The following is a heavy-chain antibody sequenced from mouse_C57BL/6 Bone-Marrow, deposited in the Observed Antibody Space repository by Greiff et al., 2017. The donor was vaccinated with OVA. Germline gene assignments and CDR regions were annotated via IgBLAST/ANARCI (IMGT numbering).Heavy chain of an antibody. Sequence: VMLVESGPGLVQPSQSLSITCTVSGFSLTSYGVHWVRQPPGKGLEWLGVIWSGGSTDYNAAFISRLSISKDNSKSQVFFKMNSLQADDTAIYYCAKNGAQLGLYYFDYWGQGTTLTVSS. D-gene: IGHD4-1*02. CDR3: AKNGAQLGLYYFDY. CDR1: GFSLTSYG. J-gene: IGHJ2*01. V-gene: IGHV2-4*01. CDR2: IWSGGST.